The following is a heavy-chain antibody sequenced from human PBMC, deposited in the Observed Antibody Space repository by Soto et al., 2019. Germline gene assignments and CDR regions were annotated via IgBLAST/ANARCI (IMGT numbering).Heavy chain of an antibody. CDR3: TTQYYYDSSGSLLN. J-gene: IGHJ4*02. V-gene: IGHV3-15*01. CDR1: GFTFTNAW. Sequence: EVKLVESGGGLVKPGGSLRLSCAASGFTFTNAWMNWVRQAPGKGLEWVGRIKSKADGGAIDYAAPVKGRFTISGDDSTTTLYLQMNSLKTEDTAVYYCTTQYYYDSSGSLLNWGQGTLVTVSS. CDR2: IKSKADGGAI. D-gene: IGHD3-22*01.